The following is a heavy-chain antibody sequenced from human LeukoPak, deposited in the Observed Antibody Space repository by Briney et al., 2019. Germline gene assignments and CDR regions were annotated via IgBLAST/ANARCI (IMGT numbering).Heavy chain of an antibody. Sequence: GGSLRLSCAASGFAVSANYMTWVRQAPGKGLEWVSVLYTDGNTFYADSVKGRFTISRDNAKNSLYLQMNSLRAEDTAVYYCARARAGYSRLDYWGQGTLVTVSS. CDR1: GFAVSANY. J-gene: IGHJ4*02. D-gene: IGHD5-18*01. CDR2: LYTDGNT. CDR3: ARARAGYSRLDY. V-gene: IGHV3-66*01.